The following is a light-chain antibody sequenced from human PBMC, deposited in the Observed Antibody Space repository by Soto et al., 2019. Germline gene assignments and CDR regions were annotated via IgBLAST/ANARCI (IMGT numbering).Light chain of an antibody. CDR1: QTISSW. Sequence: DIQMTQSPSTLSVSVGDRVTITCRASQTISSWLAWYQQKPGKAPKLLIYAASSLQSGVPSRFSGSGSGTEFTLTISSLQTDDFATYYCQQYNSYSTFGQGTKVDIK. CDR3: QQYNSYST. J-gene: IGKJ1*01. V-gene: IGKV1-5*01. CDR2: AAS.